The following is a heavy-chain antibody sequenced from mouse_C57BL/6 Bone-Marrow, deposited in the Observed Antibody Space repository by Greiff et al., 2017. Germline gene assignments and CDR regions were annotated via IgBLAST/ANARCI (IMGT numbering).Heavy chain of an antibody. CDR2: ISNLAYSI. V-gene: IGHV5-15*01. CDR3: ARRGKDYGGFGY. D-gene: IGHD1-1*01. Sequence: EVHLVESGGGLVQPGGSLKLSCAASGFTFSDYGMAWVRQAPRKGPEWVAFISNLAYSIYYADTVTGRFTISRENAKNTLYLEMSSLRSEDTAMYYCARRGKDYGGFGYWGQGTLVTVSA. J-gene: IGHJ3*01. CDR1: GFTFSDYG.